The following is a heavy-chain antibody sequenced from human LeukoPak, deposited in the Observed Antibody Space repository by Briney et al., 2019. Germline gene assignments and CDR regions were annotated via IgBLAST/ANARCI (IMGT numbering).Heavy chain of an antibody. CDR3: AKDRGIAVAVYYFDY. Sequence: GGSPRLSCAASGFTFSSYAMSWVRQAPGKGLEWVSAISGSGGSTYYADSVKGRFTISRDNSKNTLYVQMNSLRAEDTAVYYCAKDRGIAVAVYYFDYWGQGTLVTVSS. V-gene: IGHV3-23*01. D-gene: IGHD6-19*01. J-gene: IGHJ4*02. CDR1: GFTFSSYA. CDR2: ISGSGGST.